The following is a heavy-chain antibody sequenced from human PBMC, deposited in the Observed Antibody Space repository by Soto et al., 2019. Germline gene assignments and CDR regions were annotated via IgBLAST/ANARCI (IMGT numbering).Heavy chain of an antibody. CDR2: IRHNGDT. Sequence: QVQLRQWGAGLLKPSETLSLTCIVSGGSFRDYKWTWIRQSPEKGLEWIGEIRHNGDTNSKPSLRSRLTMSLDTSKNQFSLHLSSVTSADTAVYFCAGGPDYGDYDAWGQGTLVTVSS. D-gene: IGHD4-17*01. CDR1: GGSFRDYK. CDR3: AGGPDYGDYDA. V-gene: IGHV4-34*01. J-gene: IGHJ5*02.